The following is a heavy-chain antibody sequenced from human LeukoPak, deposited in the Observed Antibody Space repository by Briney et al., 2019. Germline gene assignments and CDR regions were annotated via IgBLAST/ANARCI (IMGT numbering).Heavy chain of an antibody. CDR3: ARGKYYDYVWGSYRRHYFDY. CDR1: GGSFSGYY. D-gene: IGHD3-16*02. V-gene: IGHV4-34*01. Sequence: PSETLSLTCAVYGGSFSGYYWSWIRQPPGRGLEWIGEINHSGSTNYNPSLKSRVTISVDTSKNQFSLKLSSVTAADTAVYYCARGKYYDYVWGSYRRHYFDYWGQGTLVTVSS. CDR2: INHSGST. J-gene: IGHJ4*02.